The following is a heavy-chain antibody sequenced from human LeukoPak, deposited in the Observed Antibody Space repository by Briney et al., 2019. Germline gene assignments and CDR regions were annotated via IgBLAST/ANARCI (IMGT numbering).Heavy chain of an antibody. D-gene: IGHD2-2*01. V-gene: IGHV1-2*02. J-gene: IGHJ5*02. CDR1: GYTFTGYY. Sequence: ASVKVSCKASGYTFTGYYMHWVRQAPGQGLEWMGWINPNTGDTNYAQKFQGRVTLARDTSISGVYMDLTGLKSDDTAIYYRAKEETSWFDPWGQGTLVNVSS. CDR3: AKEETSWFDP. CDR2: INPNTGDT.